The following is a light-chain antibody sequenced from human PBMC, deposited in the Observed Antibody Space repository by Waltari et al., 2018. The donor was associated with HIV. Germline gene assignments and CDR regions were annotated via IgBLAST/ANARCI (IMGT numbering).Light chain of an antibody. Sequence: SAVTQPASVSGLPGQSITISCTGGDSDFGLYNFVSWYQQHPGRVPRLILYDVDRRAPGIADRFAGSRAVPTASLNISRLRAEDEADYYCASVTGDDTLLFGGGTKVTVL. CDR1: DSDFGLYNF. CDR2: DVD. J-gene: IGLJ3*02. V-gene: IGLV2-14*03. CDR3: ASVTGDDTLL.